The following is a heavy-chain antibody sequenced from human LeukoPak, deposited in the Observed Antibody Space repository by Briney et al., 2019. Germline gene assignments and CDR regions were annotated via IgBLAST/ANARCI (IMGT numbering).Heavy chain of an antibody. Sequence: PGGSLRLSCAASGFTFSNAWMSWVRQAPGKGLEWVGRIKSKTDGGTTDYAAPVKGRFTISRDDSKNTLYLQMNSLKTEDTAVYYCTTAATYCYYYYMDVWGKGTTVTISS. V-gene: IGHV3-15*01. CDR2: IKSKTDGGTT. J-gene: IGHJ6*03. CDR3: TTAATYCYYYYMDV. CDR1: GFTFSNAW. D-gene: IGHD2-15*01.